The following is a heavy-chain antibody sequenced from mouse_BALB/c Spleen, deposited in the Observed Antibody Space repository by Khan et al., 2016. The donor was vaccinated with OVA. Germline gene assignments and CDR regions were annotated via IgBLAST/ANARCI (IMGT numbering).Heavy chain of an antibody. J-gene: IGHJ3*01. CDR2: IYPGSGST. CDR3: AKNYASWFAY. CDR1: GYTFTDYV. Sequence: QVQLQQSGPELVKPGASVKMSCKASGYTFTDYVINWVKQRTGQGLEWIGEIYPGSGSTYYNEKFEGKATLTADKSSNTAYMQLSSLTSEDSAVYFCAKNYASWFAYWGQGTLVTVSA. V-gene: IGHV1-77*01.